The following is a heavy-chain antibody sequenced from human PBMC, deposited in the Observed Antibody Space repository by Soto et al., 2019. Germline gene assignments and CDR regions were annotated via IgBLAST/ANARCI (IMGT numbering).Heavy chain of an antibody. V-gene: IGHV4-39*01. CDR1: GGSISSSSFH. CDR3: ARRERAAGTDWWFDP. D-gene: IGHD6-13*01. Sequence: QLQLQESGPGLVKPSETLSLTCTVSGGSISSSSFHWGWIRQPPGKGLEWIGSIYYSGSTYYSPSLKSRLTIAVETSKNQFSLRLSSVTAADTAVYYCARRERAAGTDWWFDPWGQGTLVTVSS. CDR2: IYYSGST. J-gene: IGHJ5*02.